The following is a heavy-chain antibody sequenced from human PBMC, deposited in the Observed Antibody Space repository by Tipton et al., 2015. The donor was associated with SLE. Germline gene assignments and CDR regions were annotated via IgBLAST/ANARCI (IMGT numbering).Heavy chain of an antibody. V-gene: IGHV3-9*01. CDR3: AKAAGIAAAWYFDL. Sequence: SLRLSCAASGFTFDDYAMHWVRQAPGKGLEWVSGISWNSGSIGYADSVKGRFTISRDNAKNSLYLQMNSLRAEDTALYYCAKAAGIAAAWYFDLWGRGTLVTVSS. D-gene: IGHD6-13*01. CDR2: ISWNSGSI. J-gene: IGHJ2*01. CDR1: GFTFDDYA.